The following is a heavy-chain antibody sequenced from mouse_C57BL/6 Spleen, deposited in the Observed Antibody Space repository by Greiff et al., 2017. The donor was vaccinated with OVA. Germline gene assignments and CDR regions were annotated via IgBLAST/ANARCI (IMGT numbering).Heavy chain of an antibody. CDR3: ALIYDYDGVYAMDY. Sequence: VQLQQSGPELVKPGASVKISCKASGYTFTDYYMNWVKQSHGKSLEWIGDINPNNGGTSYNQKFKGKATLTVDKSSSTAYMELRSLTSEDSAVYYCALIYDYDGVYAMDYWGQGTSVTVSS. CDR1: GYTFTDYY. J-gene: IGHJ4*01. D-gene: IGHD2-4*01. V-gene: IGHV1-26*01. CDR2: INPNNGGT.